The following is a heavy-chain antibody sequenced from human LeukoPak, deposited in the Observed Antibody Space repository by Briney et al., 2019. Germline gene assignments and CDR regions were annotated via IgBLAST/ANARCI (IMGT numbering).Heavy chain of an antibody. CDR1: GFTFSNAW. D-gene: IGHD6-13*01. CDR2: INSDESDT. Sequence: GGSLRLSCTASGFTFSNAWMHWVRQAPGKGLMWVSRINSDESDTLSADSVKGRFTISRDNARSTLYLQMNSLRVEDSAVYYCARDGLIQQLDYYGMDVWGQGTTVTVSS. V-gene: IGHV3-74*03. J-gene: IGHJ6*02. CDR3: ARDGLIQQLDYYGMDV.